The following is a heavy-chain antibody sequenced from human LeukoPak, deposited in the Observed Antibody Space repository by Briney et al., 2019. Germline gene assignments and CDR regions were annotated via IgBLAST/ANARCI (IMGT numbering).Heavy chain of an antibody. CDR2: ISYDGSNK. CDR1: GFAFSSYG. J-gene: IGHJ4*02. CDR3: AKGAKHFDY. V-gene: IGHV3-30*18. Sequence: GGSLRLSCAASGFAFSSYGMHWVRQAPGKGLEWVAVISYDGSNKYYADSVKGRFTISRDNSKNTLYLQMDSLRAEDTAVYYCAKGAKHFDYWGQGTLVTVSS. D-gene: IGHD2-21*01.